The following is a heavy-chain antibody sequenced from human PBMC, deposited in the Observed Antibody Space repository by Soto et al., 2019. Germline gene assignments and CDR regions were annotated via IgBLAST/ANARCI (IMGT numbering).Heavy chain of an antibody. CDR2: ISGYNGNT. CDR3: ARGGALSTSWYWGDGLDS. Sequence: QVQLVQSGGEVKQPGASVKVSCKTSGYTFSNYGISWVRQAPGQGLEWVGWISGYNGNTKHAQNVQGRVTLTTDTSTSTAYMELRSLTSDATAVYYCARGGALSTSWYWGDGLDSWGQGTQVTVSS. CDR1: GYTFSNYG. V-gene: IGHV1-18*01. J-gene: IGHJ4*02. D-gene: IGHD6-13*01.